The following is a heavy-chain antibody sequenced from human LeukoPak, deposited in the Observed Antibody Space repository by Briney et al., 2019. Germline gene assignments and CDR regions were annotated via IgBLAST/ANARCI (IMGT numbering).Heavy chain of an antibody. J-gene: IGHJ1*01. V-gene: IGHV3-23*01. CDR2: ISGSGGST. Sequence: GGSLRLSCAASGFTFSSYAMSWVRQAPGKGLDWVSAISGSGGSTYFADSVKGRFTLSRDNSKNTLYLQMNSLRAEDTAVYYCAKDSYYYDRSAYYGPEYFQHWGQGTLVTVSS. D-gene: IGHD3-22*01. CDR1: GFTFSSYA. CDR3: AKDSYYYDRSAYYGPEYFQH.